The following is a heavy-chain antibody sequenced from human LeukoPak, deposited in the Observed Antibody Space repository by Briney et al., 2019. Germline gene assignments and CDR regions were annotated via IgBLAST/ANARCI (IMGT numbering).Heavy chain of an antibody. D-gene: IGHD3-22*01. CDR1: GGSININTYY. CDR2: TFYKRST. J-gene: IGHJ4*02. CDR3: ARSRYYDGSGYFFDY. Sequence: SETLSLTCTVSGGSININTYYWGWIRQSPGKGLDWIGSTFYKRSTYYNPSLKSRVTISVDTSKNHFSLQLSSVTAADTAVYYCARSRYYDGSGYFFDYWGQGILVTVSS. V-gene: IGHV4-39*01.